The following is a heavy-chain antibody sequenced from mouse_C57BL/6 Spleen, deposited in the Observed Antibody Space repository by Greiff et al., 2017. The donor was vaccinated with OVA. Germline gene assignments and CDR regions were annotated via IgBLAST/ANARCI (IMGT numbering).Heavy chain of an antibody. V-gene: IGHV1-18*01. D-gene: IGHD2-4*01. CDR1: GYTFTDYN. CDR3: ARVYYDYDGYAMDY. J-gene: IGHJ4*01. CDR2: INPNNGGT. Sequence: EVQLQQSGPELVKPGASVKIPCKASGYTFTDYNMDWVKQSHGKSLEWIGAINPNNGGTIYNQKFKGKATLTVDKSSSTAYMELRSLTSEDTAVYYCARVYYDYDGYAMDYWGQGTSVTVSS.